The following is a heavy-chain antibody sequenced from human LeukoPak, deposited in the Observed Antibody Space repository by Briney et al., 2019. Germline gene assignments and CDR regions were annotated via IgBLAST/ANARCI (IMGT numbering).Heavy chain of an antibody. CDR3: ARDLGAYYDSSGYHFDY. CDR2: INPNSGGT. CDR1: GYTFTGYY. J-gene: IGHJ4*02. Sequence: ASVKVSCKASGYTFTGYYMHWVRQAPGQGLEWMGWINPNSGGTNYAQKFQGRVTMTRDTSISTAYMELSRLRSDDTAVYYCARDLGAYYDSSGYHFDYWGQGTLVTVSS. V-gene: IGHV1-2*02. D-gene: IGHD3-22*01.